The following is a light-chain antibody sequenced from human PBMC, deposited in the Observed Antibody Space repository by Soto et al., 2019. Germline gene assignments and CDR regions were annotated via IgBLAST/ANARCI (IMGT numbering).Light chain of an antibody. CDR2: AAS. CDR1: ESISVSY. CDR3: QQYRSPPRT. V-gene: IGKV3-20*01. J-gene: IGKJ1*01. Sequence: EIELTQSPGTLSLSPGERATLSCRASESISVSYLAWYQQKPGQAPRFLIYAASSRATGIPYRFSGSGSGTDFTLTISRLEPEDFAVYYCQQYRSPPRTFGQGTRVEIK.